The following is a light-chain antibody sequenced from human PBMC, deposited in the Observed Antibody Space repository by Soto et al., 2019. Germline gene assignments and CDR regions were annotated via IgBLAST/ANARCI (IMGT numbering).Light chain of an antibody. CDR3: QQFGSSPWT. V-gene: IGKV3-11*01. Sequence: EIVLTQSPATLSLSPGERATLSCRASQSVSSYLAWYQQKPGQAPRLLIYDASHRATGIPARFSGSGSGTDFTLTISRLEPEDSAVYYCQQFGSSPWTFGQGTKVAIK. J-gene: IGKJ1*01. CDR1: QSVSSY. CDR2: DAS.